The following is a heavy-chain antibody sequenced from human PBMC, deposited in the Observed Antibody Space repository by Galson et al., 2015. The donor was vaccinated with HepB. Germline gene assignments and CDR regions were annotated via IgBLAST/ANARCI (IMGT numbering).Heavy chain of an antibody. J-gene: IGHJ6*03. D-gene: IGHD6-13*01. Sequence: QSGAAVKKPGESLRISCKGSGYSFTSYWISWVRQMPGKGLEWMGRIDPSDSYTNYSPSFQGHVTISADKSISTAYLQWSSLKASDTAMYYCARLGRAAAGSNYYYYYYRDVWGKGTTVTVSS. V-gene: IGHV5-10-1*01. CDR3: ARLGRAAAGSNYYYYYYRDV. CDR1: GYSFTSYW. CDR2: IDPSDSYT.